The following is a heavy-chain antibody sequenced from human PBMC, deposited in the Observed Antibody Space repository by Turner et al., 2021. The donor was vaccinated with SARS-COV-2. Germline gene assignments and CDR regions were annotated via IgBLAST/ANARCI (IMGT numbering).Heavy chain of an antibody. D-gene: IGHD3-9*01. CDR3: ARGLYFDWLPDY. Sequence: QVALQESGPGLGKPLGTPSPTCTVSGGSISDYYWNWIRQPPGKGLEWIGYIYYSGSTNYNPSLKSRVTISVDTSKNQFSLKLSSVTAADTAVYYCARGLYFDWLPDYWGQGTLVTVSS. J-gene: IGHJ4*02. CDR2: IYYSGST. CDR1: GGSISDYY. V-gene: IGHV4-59*01.